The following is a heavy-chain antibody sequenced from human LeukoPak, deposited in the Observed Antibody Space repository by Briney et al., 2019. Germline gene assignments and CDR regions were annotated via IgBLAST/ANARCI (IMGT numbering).Heavy chain of an antibody. V-gene: IGHV3-11*01. J-gene: IGHJ4*02. Sequence: GGSLRLSCAASGFTFGDYYMSWIRQAPGKGLEWVSYISSSGSTIYYADSVKGRFTISRDNAKNSLYLQMNSLRAEDTAVYYCARAALRLFQTLDYWGQGTLVTVSS. CDR3: ARAALRLFQTLDY. CDR2: ISSSGSTI. D-gene: IGHD3-22*01. CDR1: GFTFGDYY.